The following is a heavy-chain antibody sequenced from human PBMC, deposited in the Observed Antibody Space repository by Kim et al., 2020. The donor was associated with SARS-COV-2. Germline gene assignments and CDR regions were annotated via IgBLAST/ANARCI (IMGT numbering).Heavy chain of an antibody. CDR3: ARDRGNFGLGTSYIDY. D-gene: IGHD3-10*01. J-gene: IGHJ4*01. CDR1: GFTFNSYG. CDR2: IWDDGSNK. V-gene: IGHV3-33*01. Sequence: GGSLRLSCAASGFTFNSYGFNWVRQAPGKGLEWVALIWDDGSNKNYADSVKGRFTISRDSSKNTLYLQMNSLRAEDTAVYHCARDRGNFGLGTSYIDY.